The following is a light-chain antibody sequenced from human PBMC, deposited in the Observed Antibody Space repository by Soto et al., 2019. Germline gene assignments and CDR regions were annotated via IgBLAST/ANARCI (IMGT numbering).Light chain of an antibody. Sequence: QLVLTQSSSASASLGSSVKLTCTLSSGHSSYIIAWHQQQPGKAPRYLMKLEGSGSYNKGSGVPDRFSGSSSGADRYLTISNLQFEDEAEYYCETWDINTHVVFGGGTKVTVL. CDR2: LEGSGSY. CDR1: SGHSSYI. V-gene: IGLV4-60*02. J-gene: IGLJ2*01. CDR3: ETWDINTHVV.